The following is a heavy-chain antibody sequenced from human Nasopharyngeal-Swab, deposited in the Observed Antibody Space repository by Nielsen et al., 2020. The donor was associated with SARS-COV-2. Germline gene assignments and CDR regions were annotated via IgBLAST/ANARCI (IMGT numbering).Heavy chain of an antibody. D-gene: IGHD3-22*01. V-gene: IGHV4-34*01. J-gene: IGHJ4*01. Sequence: WIRRPPGKGLEWIGQINHSGSTNYNPSLKSRVTISVDTSKNHFSLELISVTAADTAVYYCARARGDSSGFSYWGQGTLVTVSS. CDR2: INHSGST. CDR3: ARARGDSSGFSY.